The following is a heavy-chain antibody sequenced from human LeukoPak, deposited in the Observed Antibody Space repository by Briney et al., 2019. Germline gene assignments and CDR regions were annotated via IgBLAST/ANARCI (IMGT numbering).Heavy chain of an antibody. V-gene: IGHV3-74*01. J-gene: IGHJ3*02. CDR1: GFTFSTYE. CDR3: ARGEYCSGGSCYSAAFDI. D-gene: IGHD2-15*01. Sequence: GGSLRLSCAASGFTFSTYEMNWVRQAPGKGLVWVSRIYSDGSSTNYADSVKGRLTISRDNAKNTLYLQMNSLRAEDTAVYYCARGEYCSGGSCYSAAFDIWGQGTMVTVSS. CDR2: IYSDGSST.